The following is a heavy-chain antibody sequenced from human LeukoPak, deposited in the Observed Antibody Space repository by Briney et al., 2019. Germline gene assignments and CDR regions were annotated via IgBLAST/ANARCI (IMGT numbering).Heavy chain of an antibody. D-gene: IGHD3-10*01. CDR1: GYTLTELS. CDR3: ATSAVIYGSGSYRSFDY. J-gene: IGHJ4*02. Sequence: GASVKVSCKVSGYTLTELSMHWVRQAPGKGLEWMGGFDPEDGETICAQKFQGRVTMTEDTSTDTAYMELSSLRSEDTAVYYCATSAVIYGSGSYRSFDYWGQGTLVTVSS. V-gene: IGHV1-24*01. CDR2: FDPEDGET.